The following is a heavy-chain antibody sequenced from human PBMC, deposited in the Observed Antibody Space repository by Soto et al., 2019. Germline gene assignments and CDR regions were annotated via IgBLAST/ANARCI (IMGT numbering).Heavy chain of an antibody. D-gene: IGHD1-26*01. CDR1: GGTFSSYS. V-gene: IGHV1-69*01. CDR2: FIPIFGTA. Sequence: QVQLVQSGAEVKKPGSSVKVSCKASGGTFSSYSINWVRQAPGQGLECMGEFIPIFGTANYAQKFQGRVTITADESTSTAYMELSSLRSEDTAVYYCARDGGRHSGGLDYWGQGTLVTVSS. CDR3: ARDGGRHSGGLDY. J-gene: IGHJ4*02.